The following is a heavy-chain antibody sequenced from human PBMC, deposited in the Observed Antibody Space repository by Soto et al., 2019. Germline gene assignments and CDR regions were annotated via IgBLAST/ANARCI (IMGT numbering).Heavy chain of an antibody. D-gene: IGHD6-6*01. CDR1: GYSFSIYW. V-gene: IGHV5-51*01. Sequence: PGESLKISCEGSGYSFSIYWIAWVRQMPGKGLEWMGTIYPGDSDTRYNPSFQGQVSISVDKSISTAYLQWSSLKASDTAMYYCARSLGYTSSYYDYWGQGTPVTVSS. CDR2: IYPGDSDT. J-gene: IGHJ4*02. CDR3: ARSLGYTSSYYDY.